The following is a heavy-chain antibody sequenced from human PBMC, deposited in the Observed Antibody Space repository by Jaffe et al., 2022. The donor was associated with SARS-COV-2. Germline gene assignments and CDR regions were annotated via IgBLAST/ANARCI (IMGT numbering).Heavy chain of an antibody. CDR1: GFTFSSYG. V-gene: IGHV3-30*18. J-gene: IGHJ1*01. CDR3: AKDRGAVAGTAQH. D-gene: IGHD6-19*01. CDR2: ISYDGSNK. Sequence: QVQLVESGGGVVQPGRSLRLSCAASGFTFSSYGMHWVRQAPGKGLEWVAVISYDGSNKYYADSVKGRFTISRDNSKNTLYLQMNSLRAEDTAVYYCAKDRGAVAGTAQHWGQGTLVTVSS.